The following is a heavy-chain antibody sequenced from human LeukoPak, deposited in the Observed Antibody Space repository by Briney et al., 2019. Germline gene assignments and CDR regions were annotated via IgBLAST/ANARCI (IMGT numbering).Heavy chain of an antibody. CDR1: GFTFSSYA. V-gene: IGHV3-23*01. D-gene: IGHD3-22*01. J-gene: IGHJ4*02. Sequence: GGSLRLSCAASGFTFSSYAMSWVRQAPGKGLEWVSAISGSGGSTYYADSVKGRFTISRDNSKNTLYLQMNSLRAEDTAVYYCAKVNYYESSGYYDYWGQGTLVTVSS. CDR3: AKVNYYESSGYYDY. CDR2: ISGSGGST.